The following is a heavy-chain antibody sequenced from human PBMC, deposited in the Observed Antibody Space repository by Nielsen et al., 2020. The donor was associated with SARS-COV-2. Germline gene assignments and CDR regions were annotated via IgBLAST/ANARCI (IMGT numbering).Heavy chain of an antibody. CDR2: ISSSSSTI. CDR3: ARDGKVVRTDY. V-gene: IGHV3-48*04. D-gene: IGHD4-23*01. Sequence: GGSLRLSCAASGFTFSSYSMNWVRQAPGKGLEWVSYISSSSSTIYYADSVKGRFTISRDNAKNSLYLQMNSLRAEDTAVYYCARDGKVVRTDYWGQGTLVTVSS. J-gene: IGHJ4*02. CDR1: GFTFSSYS.